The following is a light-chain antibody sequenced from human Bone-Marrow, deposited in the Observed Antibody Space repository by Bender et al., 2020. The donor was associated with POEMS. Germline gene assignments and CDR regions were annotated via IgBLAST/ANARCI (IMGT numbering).Light chain of an antibody. J-gene: IGLJ3*02. CDR2: EVT. CDR1: SSEIGDHKF. CDR3: CSYARSSTLV. Sequence: QSALTQPASVSGSPGQSITISCTGISSEIGDHKFVSWYQNHPGKAPKLIIYEVTKRPSGVSNRFAGSKSGNTASLTISGLQAEDEGDYYCCSYARSSTLVFGGGTKLTVL. V-gene: IGLV2-23*02.